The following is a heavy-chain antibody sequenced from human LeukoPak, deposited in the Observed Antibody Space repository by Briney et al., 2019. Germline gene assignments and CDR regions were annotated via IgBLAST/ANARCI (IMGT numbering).Heavy chain of an antibody. CDR1: GGSFSGYY. D-gene: IGHD5-24*01. CDR3: TRDRRDGYNYVDY. Sequence: SETLSLTCAVYGGSFSGYYWSWIRPPPGKGLEWIGEINHSGSTNYNPSLKSRVTISVDTSKNQFSLKLNSVTAADTAVYYCTRDRRDGYNYVDYWGQGTLVTVSS. V-gene: IGHV4-34*01. J-gene: IGHJ4*02. CDR2: INHSGST.